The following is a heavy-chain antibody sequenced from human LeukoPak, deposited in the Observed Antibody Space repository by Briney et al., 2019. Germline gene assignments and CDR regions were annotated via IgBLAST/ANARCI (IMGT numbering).Heavy chain of an antibody. D-gene: IGHD3-22*01. J-gene: IGHJ3*02. CDR2: ISSSSSTI. V-gene: IGHV3-48*02. CDR1: GFTFSSYS. CDR3: ARDPFSTPDYYDSSGYELFDI. Sequence: GGSLRLSCAASGFTFSSYSMNWVRQAPGKGLEWVSYISSSSSTIYYADSVKGRFTISRDNAKNSLYLQTNSLRDEDTAVYYCARDPFSTPDYYDSSGYELFDIWGQGTMVTVSS.